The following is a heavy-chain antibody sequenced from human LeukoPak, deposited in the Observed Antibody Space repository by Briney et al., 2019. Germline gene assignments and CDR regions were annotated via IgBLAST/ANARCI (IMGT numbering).Heavy chain of an antibody. CDR2: ICDSGRTV. V-gene: IGHV3-11*01. CDR1: GFTFSDYY. D-gene: IGHD3-22*01. CDR3: ARDRLGDYDHSGYYDK. J-gene: IGHJ4*02. Sequence: GGSLRLSCAASGFTFSDYYMSWLRQAPGKGLEWVAYICDSGRTVYYADSVKGRFTISRGNAKNSVCLQMNNLRAEDTAVYYCARDRLGDYDHSGYYDKWGQGTLVTVSS.